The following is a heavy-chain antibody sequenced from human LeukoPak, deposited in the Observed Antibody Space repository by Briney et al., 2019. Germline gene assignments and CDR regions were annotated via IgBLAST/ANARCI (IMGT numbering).Heavy chain of an antibody. CDR2: ISGSGGST. CDR3: AKPYSGTILTGWFDP. CDR1: GFTFSNYW. V-gene: IGHV3-23*01. D-gene: IGHD3-9*01. J-gene: IGHJ5*02. Sequence: GGSLRLSCAVSGFTFSNYWMHWVRQVPGKGLEWVSIISGSGGSTSYADSVKGRFTISRDNSKNTLYLQMNSLRAEDTALYYCAKPYSGTILTGWFDPWGQGTLVTVSS.